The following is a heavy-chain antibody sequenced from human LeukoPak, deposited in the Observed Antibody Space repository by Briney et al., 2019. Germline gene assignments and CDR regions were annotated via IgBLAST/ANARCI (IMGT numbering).Heavy chain of an antibody. Sequence: SETLSLTCTVSGGSISSSSYYWGWIRQPPGKGLEWIGSIYYSGSTYYNPSLKSRVTISVDTSKNQFSLKLSSVTAADTAVYYCARDRSRVFGVVLTPNYFDYWGQGTLVTVSS. V-gene: IGHV4-39*07. CDR3: ARDRSRVFGVVLTPNYFDY. J-gene: IGHJ4*02. CDR2: IYYSGST. CDR1: GGSISSSSYY. D-gene: IGHD3-3*01.